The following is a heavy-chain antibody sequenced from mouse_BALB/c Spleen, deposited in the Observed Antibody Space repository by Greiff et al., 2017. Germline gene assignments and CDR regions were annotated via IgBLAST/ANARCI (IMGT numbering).Heavy chain of an antibody. V-gene: IGHV2-2*02. D-gene: IGHD1-1*01. Sequence: VQLQQSGPGLVQPSQSLSITCTVSGFSLTSYGVHWVRQSPGKGLEWLGVIWSGGSTDYNAAFISRLSISKDNSKSQVFFKMNSLQANDTAIYYCASPIYYYGSAFAYWGQGTLVTVSA. CDR1: GFSLTSYG. J-gene: IGHJ3*01. CDR2: IWSGGST. CDR3: ASPIYYYGSAFAY.